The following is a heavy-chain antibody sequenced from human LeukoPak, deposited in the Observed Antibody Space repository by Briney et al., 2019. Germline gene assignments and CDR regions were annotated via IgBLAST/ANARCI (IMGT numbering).Heavy chain of an antibody. CDR3: ARGTIPLYYGSGSPLGAFDI. V-gene: IGHV3-30-3*01. D-gene: IGHD3-10*01. J-gene: IGHJ3*02. CDR1: GFTFSSYA. Sequence: SGGSLRLSCAASGFTFSSYAMHWVRQAPGKGLEWVAVISYDGSNKYYADSVKGRFTISRDNSKNTLYLQMNSLRAEDTAVYYCARGTIPLYYGSGSPLGAFDIWGQGTMVTVSS. CDR2: ISYDGSNK.